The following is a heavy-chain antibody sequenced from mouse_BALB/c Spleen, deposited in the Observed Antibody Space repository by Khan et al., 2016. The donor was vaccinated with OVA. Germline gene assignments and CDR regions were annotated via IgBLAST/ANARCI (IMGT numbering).Heavy chain of an antibody. Sequence: QVQLQQSGPELVKPGASVKMSCKASGYTFTDYVITWVKQSTGQGLEWIGEIYPGSGSTYYNEKFKDKATLTADKSSNTAYMQLSSLTSEDSAVYFCARSYDGAWFAYWGQGTLVTASA. D-gene: IGHD1-1*01. CDR2: IYPGSGST. CDR3: ARSYDGAWFAY. J-gene: IGHJ3*01. CDR1: GYTFTDYV. V-gene: IGHV1-77*01.